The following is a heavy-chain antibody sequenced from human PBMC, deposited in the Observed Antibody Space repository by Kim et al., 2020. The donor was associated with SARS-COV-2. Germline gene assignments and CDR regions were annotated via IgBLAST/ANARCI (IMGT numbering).Heavy chain of an antibody. J-gene: IGHJ3*02. V-gene: IGHV1-18*01. CDR3: ASVGSGSAFDI. D-gene: IGHD6-19*01. Sequence: NYAQKRQGRVTMTTDTSTSTAYMELRSLRSYDTAVYYCASVGSGSAFDIWGQGTMVTVSS.